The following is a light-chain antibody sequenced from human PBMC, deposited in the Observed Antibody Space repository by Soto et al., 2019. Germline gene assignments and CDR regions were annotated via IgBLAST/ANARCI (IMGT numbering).Light chain of an antibody. Sequence: QLVLTQSPSASASLGASVKLTCTLSSGNSSYAIAWHQQQPEKGPRYLMKLNNDGSHSKGDGIPDRFSGSSSGAERYLTISSLQSEDEADYYCQTWGTGIVVFGGGTKVTVL. CDR1: SGNSSYA. V-gene: IGLV4-69*01. J-gene: IGLJ2*01. CDR3: QTWGTGIVV. CDR2: LNNDGSH.